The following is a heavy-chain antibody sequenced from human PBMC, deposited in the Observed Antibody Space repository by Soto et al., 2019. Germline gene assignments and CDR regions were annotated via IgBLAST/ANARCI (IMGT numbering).Heavy chain of an antibody. D-gene: IGHD2-21*02. V-gene: IGHV4-4*02. CDR3: ARVPGVVVSADDAFDI. J-gene: IGHJ3*02. CDR2: IYHSGSA. CDR1: GGSVSSSNW. Sequence: QVQLQESGPGLVKPSGTLSLTCAVSGGSVSSSNWWSWVRQSPGKVLEWMGEIYHSGSAHYNPSLKRRATISLDKSKNQFSLRLTSVTAAYTAVYYCARVPGVVVSADDAFDIWGPGTRVIVSS.